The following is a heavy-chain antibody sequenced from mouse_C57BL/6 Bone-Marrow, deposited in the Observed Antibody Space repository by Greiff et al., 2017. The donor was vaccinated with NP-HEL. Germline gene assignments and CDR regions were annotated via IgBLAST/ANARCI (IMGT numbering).Heavy chain of an antibody. Sequence: EVQLQQSGPELVKPGASVKMSCKASGYTFTDYNMHWVKQSHGKSLEWIGYINPNNGGTSYNQKFKGKATLTVNKSSSTAYMELRSLTSEASAVYYCASQNWDGFAYWGQGTLVTVSA. D-gene: IGHD4-1*01. CDR3: ASQNWDGFAY. J-gene: IGHJ3*01. V-gene: IGHV1-22*01. CDR2: INPNNGGT. CDR1: GYTFTDYN.